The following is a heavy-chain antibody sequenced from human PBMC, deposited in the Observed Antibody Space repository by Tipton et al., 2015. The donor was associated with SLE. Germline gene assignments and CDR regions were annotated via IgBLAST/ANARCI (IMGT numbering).Heavy chain of an antibody. V-gene: IGHV4-31*03. CDR3: ARVGYSHYMDV. CDR1: GGSISSGGYY. Sequence: TLSLTCTVSGGSISSGGYYWSWIRQSPGKGLEWIGYISYSGSTNYNSSLKSRLTISVDTSKNQFSLKLSSVTAADTAVYYCARVGYSHYMDVWGKGTTVTVSS. J-gene: IGHJ6*03. D-gene: IGHD4-11*01. CDR2: ISYSGST.